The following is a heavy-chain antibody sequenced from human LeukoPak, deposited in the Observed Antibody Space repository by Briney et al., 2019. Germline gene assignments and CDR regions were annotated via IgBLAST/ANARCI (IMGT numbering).Heavy chain of an antibody. J-gene: IGHJ3*02. D-gene: IGHD3-10*01. CDR2: IWYDGSNK. V-gene: IGHV3-33*01. CDR1: GFTFSSYG. CDR3: ARDPGDYYGSGSSDAFDI. Sequence: GRSLRLSCAASGFTFSSYGMHWVRQAPGKGLEWVAVIWYDGSNKYYADSVKGRFTISRDNSKNTLYLQMNSLRAEDTAVYYCARDPGDYYGSGSSDAFDIWGQGTMVTVSS.